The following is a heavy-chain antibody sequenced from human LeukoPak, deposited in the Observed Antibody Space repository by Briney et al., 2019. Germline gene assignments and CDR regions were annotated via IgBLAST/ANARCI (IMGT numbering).Heavy chain of an antibody. CDR2: INSDGSVT. V-gene: IGHV3-74*01. D-gene: IGHD1-26*01. CDR1: GFTFSSYW. Sequence: GGSLRLSCAASGFTFSSYWMHWVRQAPGKGLLWVSRINSDGSVTPYAYSMKGRLTNYTHNAKNTLYLQVNSLRAEDTAVYYCTRATGSFYGLGYWGQGTLGTVSS. CDR3: TRATGSFYGLGY. J-gene: IGHJ4*02.